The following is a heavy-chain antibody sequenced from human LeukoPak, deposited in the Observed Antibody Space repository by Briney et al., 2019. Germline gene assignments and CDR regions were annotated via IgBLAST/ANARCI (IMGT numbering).Heavy chain of an antibody. CDR3: ARDGEAYGWNYAFDY. CDR1: RFTFSGSA. CDR2: IRSKANSYAR. Sequence: PGGSLRLSCAASRFTFSGSAMHWVRQASGKGLVWVGRIRSKANSYARTYAASVKGRFTISRDDSKNTAYLQMNSLRAEDTAVYYCARDGEAYGWNYAFDYWGQGTLVTVSS. D-gene: IGHD1-7*01. J-gene: IGHJ4*02. V-gene: IGHV3-73*01.